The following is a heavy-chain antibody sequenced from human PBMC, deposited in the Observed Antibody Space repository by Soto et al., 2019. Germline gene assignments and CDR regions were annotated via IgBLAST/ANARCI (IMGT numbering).Heavy chain of an antibody. CDR2: IYYSGNT. CDR3: ARHVGGYYYYMDV. D-gene: IGHD2-15*01. Sequence: SETLSLTCTVSGGSVSSGSYYWGWIRQPPGKGLEWIGRIYYSGNTYYNPSLKSRVTISIDTSKNQFSLKLSSVTAADTAMYYCARHVGGYYYYMDVWGKGTTVTVSS. J-gene: IGHJ6*03. V-gene: IGHV4-39*01. CDR1: GGSVSSGSYY.